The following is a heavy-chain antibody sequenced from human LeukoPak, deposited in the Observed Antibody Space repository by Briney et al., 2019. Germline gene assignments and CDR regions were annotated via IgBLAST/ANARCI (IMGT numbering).Heavy chain of an antibody. Sequence: GASVKVSSKASGGTFSSYAISWVRQAPGQGLEWMGGIIPIFGTANYAQKFQGRVTITADESTSTAYMELSSLRSEDTAVYYCARGAVVGTKDDAFDIWGQGTMVTVSS. J-gene: IGHJ3*02. D-gene: IGHD1/OR15-1a*01. CDR1: GGTFSSYA. CDR3: ARGAVVGTKDDAFDI. V-gene: IGHV1-69*13. CDR2: IIPIFGTA.